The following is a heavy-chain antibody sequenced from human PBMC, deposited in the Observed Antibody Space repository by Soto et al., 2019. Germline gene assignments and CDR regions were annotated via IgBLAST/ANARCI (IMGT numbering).Heavy chain of an antibody. Sequence: PGGSLRLSCAASGFTFCSYSMNWVRQAPGKGLEWVSYISSSSSTIYYADSVKGRFTISRDNAKNSLYLQMNSLRAEDTAVYYCARDLYYYDSSGPGAFDIWGQGTMVTVSS. V-gene: IGHV3-48*01. J-gene: IGHJ3*02. D-gene: IGHD3-22*01. CDR1: GFTFCSYS. CDR2: ISSSSSTI. CDR3: ARDLYYYDSSGPGAFDI.